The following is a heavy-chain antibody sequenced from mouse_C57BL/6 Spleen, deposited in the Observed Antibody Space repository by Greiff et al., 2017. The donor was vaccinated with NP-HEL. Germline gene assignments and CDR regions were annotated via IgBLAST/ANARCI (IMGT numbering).Heavy chain of an antibody. CDR1: GYAFTNYL. CDR3: ARGGGTYFDD. Sequence: VQLQQSGAELVRPGTSVKVSCKASGYAFTNYLIEWVKQRPGQGLEWIGVINPGSGGTNYTEKFKGKATLTADKSSSTAYMQLSSLTSEDSAVYFCARGGGTYFDDWGQGTTLTVSS. D-gene: IGHD2-14*01. CDR2: INPGSGGT. J-gene: IGHJ2*01. V-gene: IGHV1-54*01.